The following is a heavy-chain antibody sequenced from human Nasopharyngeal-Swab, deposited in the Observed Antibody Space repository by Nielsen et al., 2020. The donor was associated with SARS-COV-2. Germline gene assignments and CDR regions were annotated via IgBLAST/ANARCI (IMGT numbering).Heavy chain of an antibody. D-gene: IGHD6-19*01. V-gene: IGHV3-23*01. CDR2: ISGSGGTT. Sequence: ETLSLTCAASGFTFSSYAMSWVRQAPGKGLEWVSAISGSGGTTYYADSVKGRFTISRDNSKNTLYLQMNSLRAEDTAVYYCAKDADSSGWFRYYFDYWGQGTLVTVSS. CDR1: GFTFSSYA. J-gene: IGHJ4*02. CDR3: AKDADSSGWFRYYFDY.